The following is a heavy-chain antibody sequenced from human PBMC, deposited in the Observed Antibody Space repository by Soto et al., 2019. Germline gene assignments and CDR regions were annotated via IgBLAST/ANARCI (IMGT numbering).Heavy chain of an antibody. D-gene: IGHD3-9*01. J-gene: IGHJ6*03. CDR2: ISAYNGNT. Sequence: ASVKVSCKASGYTFTNYGISWVRQAPGQGLEGMGWISAYNGNTDYAQMRQGRVTMTTDTSTRTAYMERRSLRSDDTAVYYCARYPHMNYHILTGPFRPRIMDVWGKGTTVTVSS. CDR3: ARYPHMNYHILTGPFRPRIMDV. CDR1: GYTFTNYG. V-gene: IGHV1-18*01.